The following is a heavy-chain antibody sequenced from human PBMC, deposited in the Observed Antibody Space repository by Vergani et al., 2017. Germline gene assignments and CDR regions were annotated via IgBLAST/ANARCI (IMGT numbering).Heavy chain of an antibody. J-gene: IGHJ4*02. CDR1: GFTFNQYG. D-gene: IGHD5-24*01. Sequence: QVQLVESGGGVVQPGRSLRLSCAASGFTFNQYGMHWVRQAPGKGLEWVAVTWYDGNNKQYADSVKGRFTISRDNSKNTLYLQMNSLRVEDTAVYYCGRGRDNYNWGQGTLVTVSS. CDR2: TWYDGNNK. CDR3: GRGRDNYN. V-gene: IGHV3-33*01.